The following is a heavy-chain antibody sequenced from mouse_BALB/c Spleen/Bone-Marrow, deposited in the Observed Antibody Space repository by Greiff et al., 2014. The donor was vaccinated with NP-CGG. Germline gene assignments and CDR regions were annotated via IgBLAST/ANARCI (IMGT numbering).Heavy chain of an antibody. D-gene: IGHD4-1*01. CDR1: GDSITRGY. V-gene: IGHV3-8*02. CDR2: ITYSANT. Sequence: DVMLVESGPSLVKPSQTLSLTCSVTGDSITRGYWNWIRKFPGNKLEYMGYITYSANTYYNPSPKSRLSITRDTSKNQYYLQLNSVTTEDTATYYCATGYYFDYWGQGTTLTVSS. J-gene: IGHJ2*01. CDR3: ATGYYFDY.